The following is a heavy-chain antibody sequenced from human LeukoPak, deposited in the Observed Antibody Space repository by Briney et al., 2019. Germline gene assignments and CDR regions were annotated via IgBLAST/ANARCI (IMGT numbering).Heavy chain of an antibody. J-gene: IGHJ6*03. D-gene: IGHD4-23*01. V-gene: IGHV1-46*01. Sequence: GASVKVSCKASGYTFTSYYMHWVRQAPGQGLEWMGTINPCGGSTNYAQKFQGRVTMTRDTSTSTVYMELSSLRSEDTAVYYCARDSLYGGNSPYYYYYYMDVWGKGTTVTVSS. CDR2: INPCGGST. CDR3: ARDSLYGGNSPYYYYYYMDV. CDR1: GYTFTSYY.